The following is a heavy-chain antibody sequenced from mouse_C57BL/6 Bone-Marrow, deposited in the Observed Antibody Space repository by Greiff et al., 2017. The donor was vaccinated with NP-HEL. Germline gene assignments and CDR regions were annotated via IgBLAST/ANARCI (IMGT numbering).Heavy chain of an antibody. CDR2: ISSGSSTI. CDR1: GFTFSDYG. V-gene: IGHV5-17*01. Sequence: DVKLQESGGGLVKPGGSLKLSCAASGFTFSDYGMHWVRQAPEKGLEWVAYISSGSSTIYYADTVKGRFTISRDNAKNTLFLQMTSLRSEDTAMYYCARPEGGFFAYWGQGTLVTVSA. D-gene: IGHD1-1*02. CDR3: ARPEGGFFAY. J-gene: IGHJ3*01.